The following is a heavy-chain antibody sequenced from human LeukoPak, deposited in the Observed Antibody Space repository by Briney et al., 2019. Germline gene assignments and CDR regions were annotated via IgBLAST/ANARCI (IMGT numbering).Heavy chain of an antibody. Sequence: PGRSLRLSCAASGFTFSSHAMHWVRQAPGKGLEWVAVISYDGSNKYYADSVKGRFTISRDNSKNTLYLQMNSLRAEDTAVYYCARGGRIVVVPAAIVNWFDPWGQGTLVTVSS. D-gene: IGHD2-2*01. CDR1: GFTFSSHA. CDR3: ARGGRIVVVPAAIVNWFDP. J-gene: IGHJ5*02. V-gene: IGHV3-30*04. CDR2: ISYDGSNK.